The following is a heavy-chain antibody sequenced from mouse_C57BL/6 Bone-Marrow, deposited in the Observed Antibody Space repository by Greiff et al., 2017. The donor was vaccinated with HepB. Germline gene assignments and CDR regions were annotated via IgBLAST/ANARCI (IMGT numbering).Heavy chain of an antibody. CDR1: GYTFTSYW. J-gene: IGHJ4*01. V-gene: IGHV1-50*01. Sequence: QVQLQQPGAELVKPGASVKLSCKASGYTFTSYWMQWVKQRPGQGLEWIGEIDPSDSYTNYNQKFKGKATLTVDTSSSTAYMQLSSLQSEDSAVYYGARPMVTGGGDYWGQGTSVTVSS. CDR3: ARPMVTGGGDY. CDR2: IDPSDSYT. D-gene: IGHD2-2*01.